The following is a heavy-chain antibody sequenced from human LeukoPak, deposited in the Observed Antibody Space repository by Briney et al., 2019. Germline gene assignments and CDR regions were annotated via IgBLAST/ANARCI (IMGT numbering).Heavy chain of an antibody. CDR1: GGPISSYY. D-gene: IGHD2-2*01. CDR3: ARGTIVVVPAASNYFDY. J-gene: IGHJ4*02. Sequence: SETLSLTCTVSGGPISSYYWSWIRQPPGKGLEWIGYIYYSGSTNYNPSLKSRVTISVDTSKNQFSLKLSSVTAADTAVYYCARGTIVVVPAASNYFDYWGQGTLVTVSS. V-gene: IGHV4-59*12. CDR2: IYYSGST.